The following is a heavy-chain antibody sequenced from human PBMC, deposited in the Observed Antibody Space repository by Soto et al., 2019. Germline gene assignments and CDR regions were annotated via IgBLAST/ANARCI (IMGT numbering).Heavy chain of an antibody. V-gene: IGHV1-18*01. J-gene: IGHJ4*02. Sequence: QVQLVQSGAEVKKPGASVKVSCKASGYTFTSYGISWVRQAPGQGLEWMGWISAYNGNTNYAQKLQGRVTMTTDTSTSKAYMELRSLRSDDTAVYYCARDVDLRYCSSTSCYADFDYWGQGTLVTVSS. CDR3: ARDVDLRYCSSTSCYADFDY. CDR1: GYTFTSYG. CDR2: ISAYNGNT. D-gene: IGHD2-2*01.